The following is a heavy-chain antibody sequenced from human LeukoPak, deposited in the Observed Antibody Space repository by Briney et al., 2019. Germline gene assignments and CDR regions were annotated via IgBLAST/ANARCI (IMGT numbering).Heavy chain of an antibody. J-gene: IGHJ4*02. V-gene: IGHV1-2*02. Sequence: ASVRVSCKASGYTISDYFMHWVRQAPGQGLEWMGWINPNSGGTNYAQKFQGRVTMTTDTSISTAYMELSRLRSDDTAVYYCARGPSGSQFDYWGQGTLVTVSS. CDR2: INPNSGGT. D-gene: IGHD3-10*01. CDR1: GYTISDYF. CDR3: ARGPSGSQFDY.